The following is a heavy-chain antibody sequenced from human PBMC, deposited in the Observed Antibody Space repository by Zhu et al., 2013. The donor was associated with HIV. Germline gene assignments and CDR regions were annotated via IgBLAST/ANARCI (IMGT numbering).Heavy chain of an antibody. CDR1: GGTFSSYA. CDR2: IIPNSGGT. V-gene: IGHV1-2*02. D-gene: IGHD6-6*01. J-gene: IGHJ5*02. CDR3: ANYRSSEQHNWFDP. Sequence: QVQLVQSGAEVKKPGSSVKVSCKASGGTFSSYAISWVRQAPGQGLEWMGWIIPNSGGTNYAQKFQGRVTMTRDTSISTAYMELSSLRSDDTAVYYCANYRSSEQHNWFDPWGQGTLVTVSS.